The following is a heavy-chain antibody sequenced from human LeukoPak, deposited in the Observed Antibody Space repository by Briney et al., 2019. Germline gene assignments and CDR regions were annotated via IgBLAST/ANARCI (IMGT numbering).Heavy chain of an antibody. J-gene: IGHJ3*01. V-gene: IGHV5-51*01. Sequence: GESLKISCKGSGYRFNAYWIAWVRQMPGKGLEWMGIIYPDDSDTRYSPSFQGQVTISADKSVRTAYLEWSSLKASDTAMYYCARPNIASYYDSRGYDAFDVWGQGTMVTVSS. CDR2: IYPDDSDT. CDR3: ARPNIASYYDSRGYDAFDV. D-gene: IGHD3-22*01. CDR1: GYRFNAYW.